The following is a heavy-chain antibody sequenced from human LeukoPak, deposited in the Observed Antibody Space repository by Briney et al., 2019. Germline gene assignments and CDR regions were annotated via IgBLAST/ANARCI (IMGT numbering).Heavy chain of an antibody. CDR1: GFTFSIYA. Sequence: QLGGSLRLSCAASGFTFSIYAMSWVRQAPGRGLQWVSSITSRGESTWYVDSVKGRFTITRDNSENTPYLQMHSLRAEDTAVYYCARDRPNYYGSDGHYYRRDGDYWGRGTLVSVSS. D-gene: IGHD3-22*01. CDR2: ITSRGEST. V-gene: IGHV3-23*01. CDR3: ARDRPNYYGSDGHYYRRDGDY. J-gene: IGHJ4*02.